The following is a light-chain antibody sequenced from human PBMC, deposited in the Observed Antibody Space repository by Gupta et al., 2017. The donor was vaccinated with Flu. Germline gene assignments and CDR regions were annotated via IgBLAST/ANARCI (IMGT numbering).Light chain of an antibody. V-gene: IGKV1-33*01. J-gene: IGKJ4*01. Sequence: DIQMTQSPSSLSASVGDRVTISCQASHDINIYLNWYQQKPGKPPNLLIHDSSNLRTGVPSRFSGSGSETKFTLTISSLQPEDFATYYCQQDNYLPITFGGGTKVEIK. CDR2: DSS. CDR3: QQDNYLPIT. CDR1: HDINIY.